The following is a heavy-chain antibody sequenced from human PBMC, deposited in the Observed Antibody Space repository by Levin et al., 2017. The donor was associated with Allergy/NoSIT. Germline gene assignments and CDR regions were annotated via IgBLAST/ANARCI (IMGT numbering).Heavy chain of an antibody. J-gene: IGHJ4*02. V-gene: IGHV4-38-2*02. Sequence: SQTLSLTCTIAGEPISSVHYWGWIRQPPGKGLEWIGSMYYSGTTYDNPSLKSRVTMSVDPSNNKLSQKLSSVTAADTAVYYCVRQTADCVSTSCYFDYRGPGILVTVSS. D-gene: IGHD2-2*01. CDR3: VRQTADCVSTSCYFDY. CDR2: MYYSGTT. CDR1: GEPISSVHY.